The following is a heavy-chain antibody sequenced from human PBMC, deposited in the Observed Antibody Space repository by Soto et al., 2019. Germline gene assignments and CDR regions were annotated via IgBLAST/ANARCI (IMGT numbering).Heavy chain of an antibody. CDR3: ARDFRGLGGY. D-gene: IGHD3-10*01. CDR2: ISTSFTT. Sequence: EVQLLESGGGLLQPGGSLRLSCAASGFTFSSHAMSWVRQAPGKGLEWVSAISTSFTTYYAESVKGRFTISRDNSKYTVYLQRNSLRAEDTAVYYCARDFRGLGGYWGQGTLVTVSS. J-gene: IGHJ4*02. V-gene: IGHV3-23*01. CDR1: GFTFSSHA.